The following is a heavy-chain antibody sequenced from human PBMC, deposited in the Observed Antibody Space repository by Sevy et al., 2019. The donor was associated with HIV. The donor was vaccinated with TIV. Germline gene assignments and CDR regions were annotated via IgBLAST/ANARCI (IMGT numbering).Heavy chain of an antibody. J-gene: IGHJ4*02. CDR3: ARDLSSGYYSYFDY. D-gene: IGHD3-22*01. V-gene: IGHV3-30-3*01. CDR1: GFTFSNYA. Sequence: GGSLRLSCAASGFTFSNYAIHWVRQAPGKGLEWMAVISDDGSNKYYADSVKGRFTSSRDNSKNTLYLQMNSLRAEDTAVHYCARDLSSGYYSYFDYWGQGTLVTVSS. CDR2: ISDDGSNK.